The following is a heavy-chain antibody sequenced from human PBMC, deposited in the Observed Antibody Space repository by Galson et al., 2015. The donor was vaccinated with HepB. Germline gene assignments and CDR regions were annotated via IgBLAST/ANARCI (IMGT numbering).Heavy chain of an antibody. V-gene: IGHV5-10-1*01. CDR2: IDPSDSYT. CDR1: GYSFTSYW. J-gene: IGHJ4*02. CDR3: ARQDGDQEYYFDY. Sequence: QSGAEVKKPGESLRISCKGSGYSFTSYWVSWVRQMPGKGLEWMGRIDPSDSYTNYSPSFQGHVTISADKSISTAYLQWSSLKASDTAMFYCARQDGDQEYYFDYWGQGTLVTVSS. D-gene: IGHD4-17*01.